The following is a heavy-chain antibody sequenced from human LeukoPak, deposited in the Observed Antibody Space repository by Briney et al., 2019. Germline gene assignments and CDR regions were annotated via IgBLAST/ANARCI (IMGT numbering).Heavy chain of an antibody. CDR2: ISGYNGNT. CDR3: AREEYYGSGSYPHFDY. V-gene: IGHV1-18*01. J-gene: IGHJ4*02. Sequence: ASVKVSCKASGYTFTSYGISWVRQAPGQALEWMGWISGYNGNTNYAQKYQGRVTMTTDTSTTTAYMELRSLRSDDTAVYYCAREEYYGSGSYPHFDYWGQGTLVTVSS. D-gene: IGHD3-10*01. CDR1: GYTFTSYG.